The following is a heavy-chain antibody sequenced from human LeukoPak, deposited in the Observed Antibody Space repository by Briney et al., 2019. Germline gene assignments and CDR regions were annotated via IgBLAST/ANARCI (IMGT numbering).Heavy chain of an antibody. CDR2: MNPNSGNT. CDR3: ARSGATRDGYSYAFDI. D-gene: IGHD5-24*01. CDR1: GYTFTSYD. V-gene: IGHV1-8*01. Sequence: GASVKVSCKASGYTFTSYDINWARQATGQGLEWMGWMNPNSGNTGYAQKFQGRVTMTRNTSISTAYMELNSLRSEDTAVYYCARSGATRDGYSYAFDIWGQGTMVTVSS. J-gene: IGHJ3*02.